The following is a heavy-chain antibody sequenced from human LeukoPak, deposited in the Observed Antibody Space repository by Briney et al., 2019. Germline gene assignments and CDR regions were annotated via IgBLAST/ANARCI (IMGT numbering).Heavy chain of an antibody. D-gene: IGHD2-15*01. Sequence: SVKVSCKASGGTFSSYAISWVRQAPGQGLEWMGGIIPIFGTANYAQKFQGRVTITADESTSTAYMELSSLRSEDTAVYYCARVGARNKLGYCSGGSCHNYAFDIWGQGTMVTVSS. CDR3: ARVGARNKLGYCSGGSCHNYAFDI. J-gene: IGHJ3*02. CDR1: GGTFSSYA. CDR2: IIPIFGTA. V-gene: IGHV1-69*01.